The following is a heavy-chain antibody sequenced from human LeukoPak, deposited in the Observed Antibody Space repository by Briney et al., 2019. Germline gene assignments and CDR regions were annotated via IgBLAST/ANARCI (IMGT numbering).Heavy chain of an antibody. J-gene: IGHJ6*02. D-gene: IGHD1-26*01. V-gene: IGHV3-30*18. CDR1: GFTFSNYG. Sequence: GRSLRLSCAASGFTFSNYGFHWVRQAPGKGLEWVAVIPYDGSNKYYADSVKGRFTISRDNSKNTLYLQMNTLRAEDTAVYYCAKGVGYGMDVWGQGTTVTVSS. CDR2: IPYDGSNK. CDR3: AKGVGYGMDV.